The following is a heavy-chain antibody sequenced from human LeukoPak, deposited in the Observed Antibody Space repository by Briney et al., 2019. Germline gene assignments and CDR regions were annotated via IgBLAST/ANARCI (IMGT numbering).Heavy chain of an antibody. CDR1: GASFSGYY. D-gene: IGHD6-6*01. V-gene: IGHV4-34*01. J-gene: IGHJ3*01. CDR3: AKVYSSSSRDSFDV. Sequence: SETLSLTCAVYGASFSGYYWSWIRQTPGKGLEWIGEINHSGSISYNPSLKSRITTSVDTCKSQFSLELRSVNAADTAVYYCAKVYSSSSRDSFDVWGQGTMVTVSS. CDR2: INHSGSI.